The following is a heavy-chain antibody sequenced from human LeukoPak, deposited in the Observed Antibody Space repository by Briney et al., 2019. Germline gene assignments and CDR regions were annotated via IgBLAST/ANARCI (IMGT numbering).Heavy chain of an antibody. CDR1: GFTFSSYS. D-gene: IGHD2-15*01. CDR3: ARVGDLGYCSGGSRYSMDY. V-gene: IGHV3-21*01. CDR2: ISSSSSYI. J-gene: IGHJ4*02. Sequence: GGSLRLSCAASGFTFSSYSMNWVRQAPGKGLEWVSSISSSSSYIYYADSVKGRFTISRDNAKNSLYLQMNSLRAEDTAVYYCARVGDLGYCSGGSRYSMDYWGQGTLVTVSS.